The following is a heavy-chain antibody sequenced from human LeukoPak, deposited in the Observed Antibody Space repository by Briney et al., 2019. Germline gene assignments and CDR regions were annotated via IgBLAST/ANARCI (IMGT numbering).Heavy chain of an antibody. J-gene: IGHJ4*02. CDR3: AKVVGATTRGYFDY. Sequence: SGGSLRLSCAASGFTFSSYAMSWVRQAPGKGLEWVSTISSSGGSTYYADSVEGRFTISRDNSKNTLYLQMNSLRAEDTAVYYCAKVVGATTRGYFDYWGQGTLVTVSS. V-gene: IGHV3-23*01. D-gene: IGHD1-26*01. CDR1: GFTFSSYA. CDR2: ISSSGGST.